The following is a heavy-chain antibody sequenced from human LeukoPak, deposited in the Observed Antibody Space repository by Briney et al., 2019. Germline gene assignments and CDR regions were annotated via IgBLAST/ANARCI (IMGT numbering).Heavy chain of an antibody. CDR1: GYGFTSYW. V-gene: IGHV5-51*01. CDR2: IYPGDSDT. D-gene: IGHD3-22*01. J-gene: IGHJ6*02. Sequence: PGESLKISCKGSGYGFTSYWIGWVRQMPGKGLEWMGIIYPGDSDTRYSPSFQGQVTISADKSISTAHLQWSSLKASDTAMYYCARREYYYDSSGYYYAGPDVWGQGTTVTVSS. CDR3: ARREYYYDSSGYYYAGPDV.